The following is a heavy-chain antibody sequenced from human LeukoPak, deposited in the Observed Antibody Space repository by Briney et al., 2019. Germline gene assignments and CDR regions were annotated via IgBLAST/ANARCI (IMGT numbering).Heavy chain of an antibody. CDR3: AKDGPYYGAGAMYYFDY. D-gene: IGHD3-10*01. CDR1: GFSFSSYG. J-gene: IGHJ4*02. CDR2: IRYDGVTK. V-gene: IGHV3-30*02. Sequence: GGSLRLSCAASGFSFSSYGMHWVRQAPGKGLEWLGFIRYDGVTKYYSDSVRGRFTISRDNSKNTLDVQMSSLRAEDTAVYYCAKDGPYYGAGAMYYFDYWGQGTPVTVSS.